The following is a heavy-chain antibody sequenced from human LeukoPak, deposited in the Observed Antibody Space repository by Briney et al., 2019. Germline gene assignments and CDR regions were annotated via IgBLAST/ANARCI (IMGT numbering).Heavy chain of an antibody. CDR3: AKDRGEYYGGGTCWGAFDI. CDR1: GFTLSSYA. Sequence: GGSLRLSCAASGFTLSSYAMTWVRQAAGRELEWVSSVDGRGGGTYYADSVKGRFTISRDNSKDTLYLQMNSLRVEDTAVYYCAKDRGEYYGGGTCWGAFDIWGQGTMVTVSS. D-gene: IGHD2-15*01. J-gene: IGHJ3*02. V-gene: IGHV3-23*01. CDR2: VDGRGGGT.